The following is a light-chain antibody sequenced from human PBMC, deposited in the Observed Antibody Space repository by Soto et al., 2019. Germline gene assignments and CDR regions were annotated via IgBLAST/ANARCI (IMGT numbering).Light chain of an antibody. CDR3: QKYNSAPS. J-gene: IGKJ3*01. CDR2: ATS. V-gene: IGKV1-27*01. CDR1: QGVSNY. Sequence: DIQMTQSLSSLSASVGDRVTITCRASQGVSNYLAWYQQKPGKVPKLLIYATSTLQSGVPSRFSGSGSGTDFTLTISSLQPEDVATYYCQKYNSAPSFGPGTKVDIK.